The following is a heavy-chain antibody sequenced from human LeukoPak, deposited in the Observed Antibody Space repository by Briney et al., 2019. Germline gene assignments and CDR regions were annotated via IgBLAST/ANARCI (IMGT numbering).Heavy chain of an antibody. V-gene: IGHV1-18*01. D-gene: IGHD4-17*01. CDR1: GYTLTSYG. J-gene: IGHJ4*02. CDR3: ARGAYGDK. CDR2: ISTQSGNT. Sequence: ASVKVSCKASGYTLTSYGINWMRQAPGQGLEWMGWISTQSGNTNYAQKVQGRLTLTTGRSTNTAYMELRSLRFDDTAVYYCARGAYGDKWGQGTMVTVSS.